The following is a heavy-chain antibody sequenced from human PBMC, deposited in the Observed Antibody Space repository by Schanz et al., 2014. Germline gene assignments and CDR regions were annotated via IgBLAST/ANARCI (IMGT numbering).Heavy chain of an antibody. CDR2: IWYDGSNK. CDR3: ARANFRRKINFHY. J-gene: IGHJ4*03. V-gene: IGHV3-33*01. Sequence: QVQLVESGGGVVQPGRSLRLSCAASGFIFSSYGLHWVRQAPGKGLEWVAFIWYDGSNKYYADSVKGRFTMARDNSKNTLYLQMNSLRAEDTAVYYCARANFRRKINFHYWGRGTLVTVSS. CDR1: GFIFSSYG.